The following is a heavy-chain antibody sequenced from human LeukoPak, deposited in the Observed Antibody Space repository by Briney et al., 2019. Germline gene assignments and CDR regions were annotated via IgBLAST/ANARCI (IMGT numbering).Heavy chain of an antibody. CDR1: GYIFTGHY. Sequence: GASVKVSCKASGYIFTGHYMHWVRQAPGQGLEGMGWINPNSGGTNYAQKFRGRVTMTRDTSISTAYMELSRLRSDDTAVYYCAREYQLTITGTGGYYFDYWGQGTLVTVSS. D-gene: IGHD1/OR15-1a*01. V-gene: IGHV1-2*02. CDR2: INPNSGGT. J-gene: IGHJ4*02. CDR3: AREYQLTITGTGGYYFDY.